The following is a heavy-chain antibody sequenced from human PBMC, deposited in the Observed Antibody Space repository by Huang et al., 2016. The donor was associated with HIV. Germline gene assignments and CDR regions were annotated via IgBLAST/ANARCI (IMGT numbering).Heavy chain of an antibody. CDR1: GFTFLDFW. CDR2: SNSDGTYI. D-gene: IGHD3-9*01. Sequence: EVRFQESGGGQVQPGGWLKLSCVDSGFTFLDFWMQWPRQVTGEGGGWVARSNSDGTYIDYADSVRGRFVVSRNNARYILSLEMSSLRPEDTGVYCCAVGGRTASYFHFDPRGQGIPVIV. V-gene: IGHV3-74*01. J-gene: IGHJ5*02. CDR3: AVGGRTASYFHFDP.